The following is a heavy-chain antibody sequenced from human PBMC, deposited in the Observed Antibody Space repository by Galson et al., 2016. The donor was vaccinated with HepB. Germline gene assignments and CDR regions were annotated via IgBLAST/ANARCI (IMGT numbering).Heavy chain of an antibody. CDR3: ARLRGGYFDY. V-gene: IGHV3-23*01. Sequence: SLRLSCAASGFTFSRFPMTWVRQAPGKGLEWVSGISGSGNSTYYADSVKGRFTISRDNSKNTLYLQMNSLRADDTAVYHCARLRGGYFDYWGQGTLVTVSS. CDR1: GFTFSRFP. J-gene: IGHJ4*02. D-gene: IGHD2-15*01. CDR2: ISGSGNST.